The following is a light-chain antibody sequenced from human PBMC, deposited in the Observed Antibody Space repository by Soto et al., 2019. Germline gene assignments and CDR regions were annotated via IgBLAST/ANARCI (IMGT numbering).Light chain of an antibody. J-gene: IGKJ5*01. Sequence: IVMTQSPATLSVSPGERATLSCTASQSVSSNLAWYQQKPGQAPRLLIYGASTRATGIPARFSGSGSGTEFTLTISSLQSEAFAVYYCQQYNNRPPITFGQGTRLEIK. V-gene: IGKV3-15*01. CDR3: QQYNNRPPIT. CDR1: QSVSSN. CDR2: GAS.